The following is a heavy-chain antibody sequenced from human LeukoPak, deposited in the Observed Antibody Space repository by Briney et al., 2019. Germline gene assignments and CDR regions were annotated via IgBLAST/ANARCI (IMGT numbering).Heavy chain of an antibody. CDR1: GGTFSSYA. Sequence: SVKVSCKASGGTFSSYAISWVRQAPGQGLEWMGRIIPIVGTANYAQKFQGRVTITTDESTSTAYMELSSLRSEDTAVYYCATHRDGYNYAFDIWGQGTMVTVSS. V-gene: IGHV1-69*05. D-gene: IGHD5-24*01. J-gene: IGHJ3*02. CDR2: IIPIVGTA. CDR3: ATHRDGYNYAFDI.